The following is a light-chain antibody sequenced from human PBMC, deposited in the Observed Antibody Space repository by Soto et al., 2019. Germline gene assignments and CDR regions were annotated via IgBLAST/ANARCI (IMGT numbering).Light chain of an antibody. CDR1: SSDVGSYNL. CDR2: EGS. J-gene: IGLJ3*02. CDR3: CSYAGSSTWV. Sequence: QSVLTQPASVSGSPGQSITISCTGTSSDVGSYNLVSWYQQHPGKAPKLRIYEGSKRPSGVSNRFSGSKSGNTASLTISGLQADDEADYYCCSYAGSSTWVFGGGTKLTVL. V-gene: IGLV2-23*01.